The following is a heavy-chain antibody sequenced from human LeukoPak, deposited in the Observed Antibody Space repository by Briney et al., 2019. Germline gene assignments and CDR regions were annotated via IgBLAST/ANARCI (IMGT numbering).Heavy chain of an antibody. J-gene: IGHJ4*02. CDR1: GFTLSSYG. Sequence: GGSLRLSCAASGFTLSSYGMHWVRQAPGKGLEWVALIWYDGSNKYYTDSVKGRLTISRDNSKNTLYLQMNSLRAEDTAIYYCAREGPRGNSQFDYWGQGTLVTVSS. V-gene: IGHV3-33*01. CDR2: IWYDGSNK. D-gene: IGHD2/OR15-2a*01. CDR3: AREGPRGNSQFDY.